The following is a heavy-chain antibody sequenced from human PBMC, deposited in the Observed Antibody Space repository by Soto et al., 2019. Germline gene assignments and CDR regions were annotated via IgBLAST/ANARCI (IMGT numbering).Heavy chain of an antibody. V-gene: IGHV4-59*08. J-gene: IGHJ6*03. Sequence: SETLSLTCTVSGGSISSYYWSWIRQPPGKGLEWIGYIYYSGSTNYNPSLKSRVTISVDTSKNQFSLKLSSVTAADTAVYYCARLCHDYGDYSENYYYYYYMDVWGQGTTVTVSS. CDR2: IYYSGST. CDR1: GGSISSYY. D-gene: IGHD4-17*01. CDR3: ARLCHDYGDYSENYYYYYYMDV.